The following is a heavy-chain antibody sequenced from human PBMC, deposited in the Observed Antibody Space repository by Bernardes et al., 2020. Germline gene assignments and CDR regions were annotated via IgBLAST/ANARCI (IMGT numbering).Heavy chain of an antibody. J-gene: IGHJ4*02. Sequence: SGPTLVKPTQTLTLTCTFSGFSLSTSGVGVGWIRQPPGKALEWLALIYWNDDKRYSPSLKSRLTITKDTSKNQVVLTMTNMDPVDTATYYCAHSTYSSSWYRPYYFDYWGQGTLVTVSS. V-gene: IGHV2-5*01. CDR2: IYWNDDK. CDR1: GFSLSTSGVG. CDR3: AHSTYSSSWYRPYYFDY. D-gene: IGHD6-13*01.